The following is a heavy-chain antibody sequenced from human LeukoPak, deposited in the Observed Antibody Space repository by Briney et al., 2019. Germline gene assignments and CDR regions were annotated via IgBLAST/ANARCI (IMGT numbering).Heavy chain of an antibody. D-gene: IGHD6-13*01. CDR2: INTNTGNP. J-gene: IGHJ6*02. CDR1: GYTFISYA. V-gene: IGHV7-4-1*02. Sequence: ASVKVSCKASGYTFISYAMNWVRQAPGQGLEWMGWINTNTGNPTYAQGFTGRFVFSLDTSVSTAYLQISSLKAEDTAVYYYARPGIAAYYYYGMDVWGQGTTVTVSS. CDR3: ARPGIAAYYYYGMDV.